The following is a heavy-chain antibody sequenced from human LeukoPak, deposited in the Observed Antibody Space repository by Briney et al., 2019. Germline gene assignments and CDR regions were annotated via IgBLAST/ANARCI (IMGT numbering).Heavy chain of an antibody. CDR1: GGSISRYY. J-gene: IGHJ4*02. D-gene: IGHD3-22*01. V-gene: IGHV4-59*08. CDR2: ISYSGST. CDR3: ARHLYESRGQTSFDY. Sequence: SETLSLTCTGSGGSISRYYWSWIRQPPGKGLEWIGYISYSGSTNYNPSLKSRVTISVDTSQNHFSLKLSSVTAADTAIYYCARHLYESRGQTSFDYWGQGTLVTVSS.